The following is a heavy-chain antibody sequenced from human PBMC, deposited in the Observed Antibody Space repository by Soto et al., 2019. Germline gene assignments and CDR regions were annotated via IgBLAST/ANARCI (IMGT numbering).Heavy chain of an antibody. D-gene: IGHD3-16*02. Sequence: SETLSLTCAVYGGSFSGYYWSWIRQPPGKGLEWIGEINHSGSTNYNPSLKSRVTISVDTSKNQFSLKLSSVTAADTAVYYCARNGLSNWFDPWGQGTLVTVSS. J-gene: IGHJ5*02. CDR1: GGSFSGYY. V-gene: IGHV4-34*01. CDR3: ARNGLSNWFDP. CDR2: INHSGST.